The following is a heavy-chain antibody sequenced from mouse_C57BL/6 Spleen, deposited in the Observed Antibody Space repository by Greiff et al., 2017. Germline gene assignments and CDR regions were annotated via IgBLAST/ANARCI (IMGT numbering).Heavy chain of an antibody. J-gene: IGHJ4*01. D-gene: IGHD2-3*01. CDR1: GYTFTEYT. CDR3: ARHENDPYDGYYAMDY. CDR2: FYPGSGSI. V-gene: IGHV1-62-2*01. Sequence: QVQLQQSGAELVKPGASVKLSCKASGYTFTEYTIHWVKQRSGQGLEWIGWFYPGSGSIKYNEKFKDKATLTADKSSSTVYMERSRLTSEDSAVYFCARHENDPYDGYYAMDYWGQGTSVTVSS.